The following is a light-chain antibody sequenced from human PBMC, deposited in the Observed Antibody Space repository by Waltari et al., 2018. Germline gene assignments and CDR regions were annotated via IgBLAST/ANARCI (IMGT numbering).Light chain of an antibody. CDR1: QSVSTF. Sequence: EMVLTQSPATLSLSPGERATLSCRASQSVSTFLAGYQQKPGQAPRLLIYDVSNRATGIPARFSGSGSGTDFTLTISSLDPEDFAVYFCQQRSNWPLTFGGGTKVEIK. CDR3: QQRSNWPLT. J-gene: IGKJ4*01. CDR2: DVS. V-gene: IGKV3-11*01.